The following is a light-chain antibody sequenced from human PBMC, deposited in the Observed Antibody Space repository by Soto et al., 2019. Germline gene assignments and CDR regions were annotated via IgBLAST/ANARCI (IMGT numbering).Light chain of an antibody. CDR2: GAS. CDR3: QQYKNWWT. J-gene: IGKJ1*01. CDR1: QSVSSN. Sequence: EIVMTQSPATLSVFAGERVTLSCRASQSVSSNLAWYQHKPGQAPRLLIYGASIRATGIPARFSGSGSRTEFTLTSGSLQAEDFADYYCQQYKNWWTFGQGTKVEVK. V-gene: IGKV3-15*01.